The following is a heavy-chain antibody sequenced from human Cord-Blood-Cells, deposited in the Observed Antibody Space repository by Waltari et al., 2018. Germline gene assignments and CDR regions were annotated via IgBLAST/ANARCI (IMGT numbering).Heavy chain of an antibody. CDR3: ARFSSSGSYYFDY. CDR1: GYTFTGYY. V-gene: IGHV1-2*04. CDR2: INPNSGGT. J-gene: IGHJ4*02. Sequence: QVQLVQSGAEVKKPGTPVNVSCKAPGYTFTGYYMHWVRQAPGQGLEWMGWINPNSGGTNYAQKFQGWVTMTRDTSISTAYMELSRLRSDDTAVYYCARFSSSGSYYFDYWGQGTLVTVSS. D-gene: IGHD3-10*01.